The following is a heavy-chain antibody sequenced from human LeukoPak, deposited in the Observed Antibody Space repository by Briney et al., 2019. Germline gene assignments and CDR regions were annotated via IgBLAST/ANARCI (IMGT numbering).Heavy chain of an antibody. CDR2: ISSSSSYI. Sequence: GGSMRLSCAASGFTFSSYSMNWVRQAPGKGLEWVSSISSSSSYIYYADSVKGRFTISRDNAKNTLYLQMNSLRAEDTALYYCASRYCSSINCYKASGSGAFDIWGQGTMVTVSS. D-gene: IGHD2-2*02. CDR3: ASRYCSSINCYKASGSGAFDI. J-gene: IGHJ3*02. V-gene: IGHV3-21*01. CDR1: GFTFSSYS.